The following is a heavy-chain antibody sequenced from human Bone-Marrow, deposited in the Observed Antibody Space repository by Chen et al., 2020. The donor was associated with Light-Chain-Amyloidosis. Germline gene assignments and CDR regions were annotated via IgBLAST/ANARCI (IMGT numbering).Heavy chain of an antibody. J-gene: IGHJ4*02. D-gene: IGHD3-10*01. Sequence: EVQLVESGGGVVRPGGSLRLSCSASGFDFADSAMHWVRQAPGRGLQWVSGISRDTGRTYYADSVRGRFTVSRDNGKTSLFLEMNGLRPDDTALYFCAKGFGSGTYSSPGDYWGQGIMVNVSS. V-gene: IGHV3-43*02. CDR3: AKGFGSGTYSSPGDY. CDR1: GFDFADSA. CDR2: ISRDTGRT.